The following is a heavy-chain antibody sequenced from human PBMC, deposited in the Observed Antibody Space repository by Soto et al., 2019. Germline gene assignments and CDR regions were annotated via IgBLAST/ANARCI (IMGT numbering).Heavy chain of an antibody. CDR1: GDSVSSNTAA. V-gene: IGHV6-1*01. CDR3: ARGVAGSGFDL. D-gene: IGHD6-19*01. J-gene: IGHJ4*02. CDR2: TYYRSNWRH. Sequence: PSQTLSLTCAISGDSVSSNTAAWNWIRSSPSRGLEWLGRTYYRSNWRHDYAVSVKSRITVNPDTSKNHCSLQLNSVTPDDTAVYYCARGVAGSGFDLWGQGTLVTVSS.